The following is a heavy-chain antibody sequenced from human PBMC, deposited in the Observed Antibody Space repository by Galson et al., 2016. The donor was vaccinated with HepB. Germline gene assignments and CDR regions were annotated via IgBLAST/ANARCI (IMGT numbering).Heavy chain of an antibody. J-gene: IGHJ4*02. CDR1: GGTFSTYA. Sequence: SVKVSCKASGGTFSTYAINWVRQAPGQGLEWMGGSNTIFGPANYAQKFQGRVTITADGSTCTAYMELRSLRSEDTAVYYCARAGSSLTAYYNWGQGTLVTVSS. CDR3: ARAGSSLTAYYN. CDR2: SNTIFGPA. V-gene: IGHV1-69*13. D-gene: IGHD3-9*01.